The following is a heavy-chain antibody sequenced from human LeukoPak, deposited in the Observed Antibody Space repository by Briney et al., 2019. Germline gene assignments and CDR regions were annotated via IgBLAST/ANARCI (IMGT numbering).Heavy chain of an antibody. J-gene: IGHJ6*03. CDR2: MNPNNGNT. CDR3: ARLFYYETSGYYGLEYYYYIDV. D-gene: IGHD3-22*01. Sequence: ASVKVSCKASGYTFTNYDIIWLRQATGQGPEWMGWMNPNNGNTGHAQKFQGRVTITRNTSISTAYMELSSLRSEDTAMYYCARLFYYETSGYYGLEYYYYIDVWGKGTTVTISS. V-gene: IGHV1-8*03. CDR1: GYTFTNYD.